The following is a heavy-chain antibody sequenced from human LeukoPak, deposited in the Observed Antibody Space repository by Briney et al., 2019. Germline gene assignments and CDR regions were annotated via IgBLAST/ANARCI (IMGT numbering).Heavy chain of an antibody. V-gene: IGHV3-11*01. J-gene: IGHJ6*03. CDR2: ISGGGSSL. CDR1: GFTFSDYS. Sequence: PGGSLRLSCAASGFTFSDYSMNWIRQSPGKGLEWVSYISGGGSSLYYADSVKGRFTISRDNAKNSLYLQMNSLRAEDTAVYYCARNVSAPGPSYIAVWGKGTTVTVSS. CDR3: ARNVSAPGPSYIAV. D-gene: IGHD6-19*01.